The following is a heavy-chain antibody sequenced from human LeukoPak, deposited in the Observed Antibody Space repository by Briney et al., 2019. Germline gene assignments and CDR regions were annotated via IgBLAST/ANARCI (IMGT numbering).Heavy chain of an antibody. CDR1: GFTFSSYW. CDR3: ARDPIPIVFDY. Sequence: GGSLRFSCAASGFTFSSYWMSWVRQAPGKGLEWVAHINQDGSEKYYVDSVKGRFTISRDNAKNSLYLQMNSLRGEDTAVYYCARDPIPIVFDYWGQGTLVTVSS. J-gene: IGHJ4*02. D-gene: IGHD3-9*01. V-gene: IGHV3-7*01. CDR2: INQDGSEK.